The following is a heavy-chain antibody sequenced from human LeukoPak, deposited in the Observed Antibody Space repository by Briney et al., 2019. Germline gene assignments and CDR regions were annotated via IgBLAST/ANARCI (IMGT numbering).Heavy chain of an antibody. V-gene: IGHV4-34*01. CDR1: GFTFSSYS. Sequence: NPGGSLRLSCAASGFTFSSYSMNWVRQPPGKGLEWIGEINHSGSTNYNPSLKSRVTISVDTSKNQFSLKLSSVTAADTAVYYCASHPYGDSPYYYYGMDVWGQGTTVTVSS. D-gene: IGHD4-17*01. CDR2: INHSGST. J-gene: IGHJ6*02. CDR3: ASHPYGDSPYYYYGMDV.